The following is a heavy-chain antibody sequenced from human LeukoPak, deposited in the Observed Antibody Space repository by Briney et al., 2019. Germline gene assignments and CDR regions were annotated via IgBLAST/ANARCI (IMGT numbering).Heavy chain of an antibody. V-gene: IGHV3-23*01. CDR2: ISGDGGAI. D-gene: IGHD4-17*01. Sequence: PGGSLRLSCAASGFTFSSYTMSWVRQAPGKGLEWVSAISGDGGAIYYADSVKGRFTISRDNAKNSLYLQMNSLRAEDTAVYYCARELRGDAFDIWGQGTMVTVSS. CDR3: ARELRGDAFDI. J-gene: IGHJ3*02. CDR1: GFTFSSYT.